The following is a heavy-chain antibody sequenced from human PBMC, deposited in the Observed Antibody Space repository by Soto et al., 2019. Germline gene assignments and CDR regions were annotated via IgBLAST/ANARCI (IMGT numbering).Heavy chain of an antibody. D-gene: IGHD4-17*01. J-gene: IGHJ6*02. CDR3: AADRGPRADDYGDDAHYYYYGMDV. Sequence: SVKVSCKASGFTFTSSAMQWVRQARGQRLEWIGWIVVGSGNTNYAQKFQERVTITRDMSTSTAYMELSSLRSEDTAVYYCAADRGPRADDYGDDAHYYYYGMDVWGQGTTVTVSS. CDR1: GFTFTSSA. V-gene: IGHV1-58*02. CDR2: IVVGSGNT.